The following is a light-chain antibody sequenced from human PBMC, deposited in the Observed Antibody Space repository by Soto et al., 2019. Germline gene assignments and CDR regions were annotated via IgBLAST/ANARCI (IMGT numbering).Light chain of an antibody. CDR3: SSYGGYNNVV. CDR1: SSDVGGYNY. J-gene: IGLJ1*01. V-gene: IGLV2-8*01. CDR2: EVN. Sequence: SVLPQPHSASGSPGQSVNISCTGTSSDVGGYNYVSWFQQHPGKAPKLIIHEVNQRPSGVPDRFSGSKSGNTASLTVSGLQAEDEGTYYCSSYGGYNNVVFGLGTKVTL.